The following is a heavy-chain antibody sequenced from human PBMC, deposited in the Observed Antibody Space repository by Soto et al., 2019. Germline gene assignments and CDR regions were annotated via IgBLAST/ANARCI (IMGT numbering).Heavy chain of an antibody. Sequence: EVQLLESGGGLVQPGGSLRLSCAASGFTFSSHAMSWVRQAPGKGLEWVSDVSGNGGGTYYADLVKGRFTISRDNSKKSLYVQMNSLRAEDTAVYYCAKDQYVDGSGAIDHWGQGTLVTVSS. J-gene: IGHJ4*02. V-gene: IGHV3-23*01. CDR2: VSGNGGGT. CDR3: AKDQYVDGSGAIDH. CDR1: GFTFSSHA. D-gene: IGHD3-3*01.